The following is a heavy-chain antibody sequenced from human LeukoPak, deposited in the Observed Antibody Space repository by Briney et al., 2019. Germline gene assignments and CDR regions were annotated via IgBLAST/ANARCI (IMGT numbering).Heavy chain of an antibody. CDR1: GGSISSSNW. Sequence: SGTLSLTCAVSGGSISSSNWWSWVRRPPGKGLEWIGEIYHSGSTNYNPSLKSRVTISVDKSKNQFSLKLSSVTAADTAVYYCARRIFGGYDVAAYYYYGMDVWGKGTTVTVSS. D-gene: IGHD5-12*01. V-gene: IGHV4-4*02. CDR3: ARRIFGGYDVAAYYYYGMDV. CDR2: IYHSGST. J-gene: IGHJ6*04.